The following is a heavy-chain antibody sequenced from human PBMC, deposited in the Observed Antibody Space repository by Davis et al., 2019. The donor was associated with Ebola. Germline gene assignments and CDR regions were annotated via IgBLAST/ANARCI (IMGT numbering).Heavy chain of an antibody. V-gene: IGHV5-51*01. Sequence: GESLKISCKGSGYSFTSYWIGWVRQMPGKGLEWMGIIYPGDSDTRYSPSFQGQVTISADKSISTAYLQWSSLKASDTAMYYCARQSRGYGDYNYFDYWGQGTLVTVSS. J-gene: IGHJ4*02. CDR1: GYSFTSYW. CDR3: ARQSRGYGDYNYFDY. CDR2: IYPGDSDT. D-gene: IGHD4-17*01.